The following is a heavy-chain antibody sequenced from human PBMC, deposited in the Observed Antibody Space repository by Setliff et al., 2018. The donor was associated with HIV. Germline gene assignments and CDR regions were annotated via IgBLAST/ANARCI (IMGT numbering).Heavy chain of an antibody. V-gene: IGHV1-69*05. CDR1: GGTFSIFS. CDR3: ARALRIIGVIRYWGQGTLVTVSSDV. CDR2: IIPVFGPS. Sequence: ASVKVSCKTSGGTFSIFSITWVRQAPGQGLEWMGGIIPVFGPSNYAEKFQRRLTMTSDTSISTVYMALSSLRSDDTAVYYCARALRIIGVIRYWGQGTLVTVSSDVWGKGTTVTVSS. J-gene: IGHJ6*04. D-gene: IGHD3-3*01.